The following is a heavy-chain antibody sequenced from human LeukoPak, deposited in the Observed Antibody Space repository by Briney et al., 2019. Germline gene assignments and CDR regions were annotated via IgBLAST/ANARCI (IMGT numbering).Heavy chain of an antibody. Sequence: GASVKVSCKASGGTFSSYAISWVRQAPGQGLEWMGRIIPIFGIANYAQKFQGRVTITADKSTSTAYMELSSLRSEDTAVYYCARDRDIVATSLFDHWGQGTLVTVSS. D-gene: IGHD5-12*01. V-gene: IGHV1-69*04. CDR2: IIPIFGIA. CDR1: GGTFSSYA. J-gene: IGHJ4*02. CDR3: ARDRDIVATSLFDH.